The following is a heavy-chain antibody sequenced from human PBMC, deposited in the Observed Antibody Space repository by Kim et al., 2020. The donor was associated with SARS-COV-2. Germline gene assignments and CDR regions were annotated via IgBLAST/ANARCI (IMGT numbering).Heavy chain of an antibody. V-gene: IGHV3-9*01. CDR3: AKDIGVVPAALVDY. Sequence: ADSVKGRFTISRDNAKNSLYLPMNSLRAEDTALYYCAKDIGVVPAALVDYWGQGTLVTVSS. J-gene: IGHJ4*02. D-gene: IGHD2-2*01.